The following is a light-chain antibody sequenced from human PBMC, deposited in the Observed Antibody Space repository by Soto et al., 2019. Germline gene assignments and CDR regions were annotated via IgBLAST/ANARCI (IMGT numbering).Light chain of an antibody. CDR1: ISDVGGYNY. CDR2: GVS. V-gene: IGLV2-8*01. CDR3: GSYAGFNSCVA. J-gene: IGLJ2*01. Sequence: QSVLTQPPSASGSPGQTVTISCTGTISDVGGYNYVYWYQQHPGTAPKLIIYGVSERPSGVPDRFSGSKSGNSASLAVSGLQAEDEADYHCGSYAGFNSCVAFGGGTKLTVL.